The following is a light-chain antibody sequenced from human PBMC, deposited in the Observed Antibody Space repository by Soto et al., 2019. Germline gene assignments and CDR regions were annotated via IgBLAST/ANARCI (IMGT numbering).Light chain of an antibody. CDR3: QSYDSRYVV. J-gene: IGLJ2*01. V-gene: IGLV6-57*03. Sequence: NFMLTQPHSASESPGKTVTISCTRSSGSIATNYVHWYQQRPGSAPTTVMFEDKRRPSGVPDRFSGSIDRSSNSASLTISGLQTEDEADYYCQSYDSRYVVFGGGTKVTVL. CDR2: EDK. CDR1: SGSIATNY.